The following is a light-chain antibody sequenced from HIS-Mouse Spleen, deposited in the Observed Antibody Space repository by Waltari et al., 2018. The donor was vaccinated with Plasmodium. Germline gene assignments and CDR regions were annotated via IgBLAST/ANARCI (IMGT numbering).Light chain of an antibody. Sequence: QSALTQPASVSGSPGPSLTISSTGTSRDVGSYNLVSWYQQHPGKAPKLMIYEGSKRPSGVSNRFSGSKSGNTASLTISGLQAEDEADYYCCSYAGSSTYVFGTGTKVTVL. CDR2: EGS. J-gene: IGLJ1*01. V-gene: IGLV2-23*01. CDR1: SRDVGSYNL. CDR3: CSYAGSSTYV.